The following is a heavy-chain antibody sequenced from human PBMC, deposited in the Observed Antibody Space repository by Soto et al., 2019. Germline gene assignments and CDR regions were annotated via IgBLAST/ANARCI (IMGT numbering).Heavy chain of an antibody. Sequence: PETLSLTCTVSGGSISSSSYYWCCFRQPPGKGLEWIGSIYYSGSTYYNPSLKSRGTISVDTSKNQFSLKLSSVTAADTAVYYCARHTPAISISDHWGQGTLVTVS. CDR2: IYYSGST. CDR3: ARHTPAISISDH. J-gene: IGHJ4*02. CDR1: GGSISSSSYY. V-gene: IGHV4-39*01. D-gene: IGHD2-15*01.